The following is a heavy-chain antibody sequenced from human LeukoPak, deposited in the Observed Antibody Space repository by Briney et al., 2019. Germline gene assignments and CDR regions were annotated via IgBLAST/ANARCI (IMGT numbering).Heavy chain of an antibody. V-gene: IGHV4-34*01. CDR2: VNHSGST. D-gene: IGHD3-10*01. CDR3: AKVEGNTSGSRNFWYFDL. CDR1: GVSFSGYY. Sequence: SETLSLTCAVYGVSFSGYYWSWIRQPPGKGLEWIGEVNHSGSTNQNQSLQSRVTISADTSKKQFSLKVTSVTAADTAIDYCAKVEGNTSGSRNFWYFDLWVRGTLVTVSS. J-gene: IGHJ2*01.